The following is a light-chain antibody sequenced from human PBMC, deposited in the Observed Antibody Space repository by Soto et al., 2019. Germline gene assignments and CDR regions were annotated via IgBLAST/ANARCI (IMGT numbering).Light chain of an antibody. V-gene: IGKV3-20*01. J-gene: IGKJ2*01. CDR1: QSVRSSY. CDR3: QQYGSSPYT. Sequence: EIVLTQSPGTLSLSPGERVTLSCRASQSVRSSYLAWYQQKPGQAPRLLIYGASSRATGIPDRFSGSGSGTDFTLTISRLGPEDFAVYCCQQYGSSPYTFGQGTKLEI. CDR2: GAS.